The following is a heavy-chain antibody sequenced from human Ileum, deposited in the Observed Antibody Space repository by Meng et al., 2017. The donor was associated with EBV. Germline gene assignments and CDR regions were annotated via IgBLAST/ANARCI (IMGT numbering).Heavy chain of an antibody. CDR2: IYHSGDS. CDR3: ARDPIPVPGRNFDY. CDR1: GDSISSNSW. V-gene: IGHV4-4*02. Sequence: QVQLQESGPGLVKPSGTLSLTCTVSGDSISSNSWWNWVRQPPGKGLEWIGDIYHSGDSNYNPSLKSRVTISLDNSNNQFPLTLSSVTAADTAVYYCARDPIPVPGRNFDYWGQGTLVTVSS. D-gene: IGHD6-19*01. J-gene: IGHJ4*02.